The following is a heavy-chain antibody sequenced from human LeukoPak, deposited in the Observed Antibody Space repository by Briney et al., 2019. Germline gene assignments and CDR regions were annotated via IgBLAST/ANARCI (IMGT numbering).Heavy chain of an antibody. D-gene: IGHD3-3*01. CDR1: GFTFSSYW. Sequence: PGGSLRLSCAASGFTFSSYWMHWVRQAPGKGLVWVSRINTDGSSTSYADSVKGRFTISRDNAKNTLYLQMNSLRAEDTAVYYCAREIFWSGYSYFDYWGQGTLVTVSS. V-gene: IGHV3-74*01. CDR3: AREIFWSGYSYFDY. CDR2: INTDGSST. J-gene: IGHJ4*02.